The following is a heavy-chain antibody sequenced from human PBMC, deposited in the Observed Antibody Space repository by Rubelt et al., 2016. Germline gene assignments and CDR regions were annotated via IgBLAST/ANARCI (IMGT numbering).Heavy chain of an antibody. CDR3: AREQQLVGGWFDP. Sequence: QVQLVQSGAEVKKPGSSVKVSCKASGGTFSSYAISWVRQAPGQGLEWMGRIIPILGIANYAQKFPGRVTSTADKSTRTDYMELSSLRSEDTAVYYCAREQQLVGGWFDPWGQGTLVTVSS. V-gene: IGHV1-69*04. CDR2: IIPILGIA. J-gene: IGHJ5*02. D-gene: IGHD6-13*01. CDR1: GGTFSSYA.